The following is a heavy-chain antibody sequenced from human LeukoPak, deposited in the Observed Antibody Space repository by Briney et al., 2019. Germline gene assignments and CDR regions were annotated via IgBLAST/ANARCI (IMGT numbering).Heavy chain of an antibody. D-gene: IGHD3-22*01. J-gene: IGHJ5*02. CDR2: INPNSGGT. Sequence: ASVKVSCKASGYSFTDYLMHWVRQAPGQGLEWMGWINPNSGGTKYAQKFQGRVTMTRDTSISTAYMEVSRVRSDDTAVYYCARAYDSSGFNPINWFDPWGQGTLVTVSS. V-gene: IGHV1-2*02. CDR1: GYSFTDYL. CDR3: ARAYDSSGFNPINWFDP.